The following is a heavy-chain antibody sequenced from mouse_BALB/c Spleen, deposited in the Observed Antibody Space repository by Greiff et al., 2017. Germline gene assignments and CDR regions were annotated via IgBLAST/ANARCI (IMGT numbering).Heavy chain of an antibody. CDR3: ARYYYGSSYAMDY. D-gene: IGHD1-1*01. CDR2: INPSTGYT. Sequence: VKLQESGAELAKPGASVKMSCKASGYTFTSYWMHWVKQRPGQGLEWIGYINPSTGYTEYNQKFKDKATLTADKSSSTAYMQLSSLTSEDSAVYYCARYYYGSSYAMDYWGQGTSVTVSS. CDR1: GYTFTSYW. J-gene: IGHJ4*01. V-gene: IGHV1-7*01.